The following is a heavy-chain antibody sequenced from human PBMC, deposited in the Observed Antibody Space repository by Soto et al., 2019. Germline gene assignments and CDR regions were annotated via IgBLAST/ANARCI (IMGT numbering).Heavy chain of an antibody. CDR2: IDGDGSST. CDR3: ARETYPYCSHSDCHHPLDN. CDR1: EVTFSAYW. V-gene: IGHV3-74*01. D-gene: IGHD2-15*01. J-gene: IGHJ4*02. Sequence: GGSLRLSCAASEVTFSAYWMHWVRQAPGKGLLWVSRIDGDGSSTTYADSVKGRFTISRDNAKNTLYLQMNSLRAEDTAVYYSARETYPYCSHSDCHHPLDNWGQGTLVTVSS.